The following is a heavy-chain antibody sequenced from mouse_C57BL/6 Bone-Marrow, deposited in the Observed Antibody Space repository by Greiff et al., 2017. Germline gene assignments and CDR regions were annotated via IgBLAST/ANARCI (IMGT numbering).Heavy chain of an antibody. CDR1: GFSLTSYG. J-gene: IGHJ4*01. CDR3: AKQTEDRAMITARNYAMDY. Sequence: VKLVESGPGLVAPSQSLSITCTVSGFSLTSYGVSWVRQPPGKGLEWLGVIWGDGSTNYHSAHISRLSISKDNSKSQVFLQLNRLQTDDTATYYYAKQTEDRAMITARNYAMDYWGQGTSVTVSS. V-gene: IGHV2-3*01. D-gene: IGHD2-4*01. CDR2: IWGDGST.